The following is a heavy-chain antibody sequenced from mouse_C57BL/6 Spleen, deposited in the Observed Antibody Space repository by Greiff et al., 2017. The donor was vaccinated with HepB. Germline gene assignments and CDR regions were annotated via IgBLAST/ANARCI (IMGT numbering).Heavy chain of an antibody. D-gene: IGHD2-4*01. V-gene: IGHV1-50*01. J-gene: IGHJ2*01. CDR2: IDPSDSYT. Sequence: VQLQQPGAELVKPGASVKLSCKASGYTFTSYWMQWVNQRPGQGLEWIGEIDPSDSYTNYNQKFKGKATLTVDTSSSTAYMQLSSLTSEDSAVYYCARGDDYDPYYFDYWGQGTTLTVSS. CDR3: ARGDDYDPYYFDY. CDR1: GYTFTSYW.